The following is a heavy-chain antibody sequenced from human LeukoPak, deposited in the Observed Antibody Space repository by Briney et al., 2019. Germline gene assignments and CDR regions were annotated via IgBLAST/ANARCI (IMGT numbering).Heavy chain of an antibody. J-gene: IGHJ4*02. CDR2: IYTSGST. D-gene: IGHD3-3*01. CDR1: GGSISSYY. CDR3: ARGRGVYDFWSGYYIYYFDY. Sequence: KPSETLSLTCTVSGGSISSYYWSWIRQPAGKGLEWIGRIYTSGSTNYNPSLKSRVTMSVDTSKNQFSLKLSSVTAADTAVYYCARGRGVYDFWSGYYIYYFDYWGQGTLVTVSS. V-gene: IGHV4-4*07.